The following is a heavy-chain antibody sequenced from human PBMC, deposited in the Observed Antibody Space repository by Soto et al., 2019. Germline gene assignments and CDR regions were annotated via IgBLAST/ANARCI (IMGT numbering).Heavy chain of an antibody. CDR1: GFTFSSYD. D-gene: IGHD1-7*01. Sequence: GGSLRLSCAASGFTFSSYDMHWVRQATGKGLEWVSAIGTAGDTYYPGSVKGRFTISRENAKNSLYLQMNSLRAGDTAVYYCARGKTGTTYYYYYYMDVWGKGTTVTVSS. V-gene: IGHV3-13*01. CDR3: ARGKTGTTYYYYYYMDV. CDR2: IGTAGDT. J-gene: IGHJ6*03.